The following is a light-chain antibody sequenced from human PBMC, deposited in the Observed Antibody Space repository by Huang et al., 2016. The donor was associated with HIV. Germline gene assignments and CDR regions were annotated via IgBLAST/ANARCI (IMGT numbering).Light chain of an antibody. CDR2: DAS. CDR3: QQRSNWPPEGT. Sequence: EIVLTQSPATLSLSPGERATPSCRASQGISSYLAWYQQKPGQAPRLLIYDASNRATGVPARFSGSGSGTDFTLTISSLEPEDFAVYYCQQRSNWPPEGTFGQGTKVEIK. V-gene: IGKV3-11*01. CDR1: QGISSY. J-gene: IGKJ1*01.